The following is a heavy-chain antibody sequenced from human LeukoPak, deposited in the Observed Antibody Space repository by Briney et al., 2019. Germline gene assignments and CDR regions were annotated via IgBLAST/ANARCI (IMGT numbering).Heavy chain of an antibody. D-gene: IGHD1-1*01. Sequence: PGGSLRLSCAASGVTFSSYAMSWVRQTPGKGLEWVSVISGSGGSTDYADSVKGRFTISRDNAKNSLYLQMNSLRAEDTAVYYCASQGNNDPYHWGQGTLVTVSS. V-gene: IGHV3-23*01. J-gene: IGHJ5*02. CDR3: ASQGNNDPYH. CDR2: ISGSGGST. CDR1: GVTFSSYA.